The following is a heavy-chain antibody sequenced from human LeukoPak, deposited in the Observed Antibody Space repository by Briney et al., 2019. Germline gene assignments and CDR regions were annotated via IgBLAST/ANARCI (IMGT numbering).Heavy chain of an antibody. J-gene: IGHJ5*02. CDR3: ARDRSGYYKRFDP. Sequence: PGGSLRLSCAASGFTFSSYEMNWVRQAPGKGLEWVSYISGSGSTIYYADSVKGRFTISRDNAKSSLYLQMNSLRAEDTALYYCARDRSGYYKRFDPWGQGTLVTVSS. CDR2: ISGSGSTI. V-gene: IGHV3-48*03. CDR1: GFTFSSYE. D-gene: IGHD5-12*01.